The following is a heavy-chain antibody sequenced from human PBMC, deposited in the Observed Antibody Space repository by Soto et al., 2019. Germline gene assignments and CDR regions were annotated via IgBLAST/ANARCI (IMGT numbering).Heavy chain of an antibody. Sequence: LRLSCAASGFTFSSYSMNWVRQAPGKGLEWVSSISSSSSYIYYADSVKGRFTISRDNAKNSLYLQMNSLRAEDTAVYYCATLILTGYYYYGMDVWGQGTTVTVSS. CDR2: ISSSSSYI. V-gene: IGHV3-21*01. CDR1: GFTFSSYS. D-gene: IGHD3-9*01. J-gene: IGHJ6*02. CDR3: ATLILTGYYYYGMDV.